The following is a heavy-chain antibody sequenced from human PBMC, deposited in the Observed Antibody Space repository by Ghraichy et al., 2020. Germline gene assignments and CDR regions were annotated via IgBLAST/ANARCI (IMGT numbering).Heavy chain of an antibody. D-gene: IGHD5-12*01. Sequence: GGSLRLSCAASGFTFSYYTMNWVRQAPGKGLEWVSSLSSSSHYIYYADSVKGRFTISRDNAKNSLFLQMNSLGVEDTAVYYWAREGGRGHRASDYHDYWGQGALVTVSS. CDR3: AREGGRGHRASDYHDY. CDR1: GFTFSYYT. V-gene: IGHV3-21*01. J-gene: IGHJ4*02. CDR2: LSSSSHYI.